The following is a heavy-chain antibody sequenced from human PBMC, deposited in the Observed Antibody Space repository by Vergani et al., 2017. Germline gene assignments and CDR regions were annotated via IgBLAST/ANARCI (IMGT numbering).Heavy chain of an antibody. CDR1: GYTFTGYY. CDR3: AEVLSFGGATSPFDY. Sequence: QVQLVQSGAEVKKPGASVKVSCKASGYTFTGYYMHWVRQAPGQGRELMGWINPNSGGTNYSQKFQGRVTMTRDTSNSTAYMELSRLRSDDTAVYYCAEVLSFGGATSPFDYWGQGTLVTVSS. J-gene: IGHJ4*02. D-gene: IGHD1-26*01. V-gene: IGHV1-2*02. CDR2: INPNSGGT.